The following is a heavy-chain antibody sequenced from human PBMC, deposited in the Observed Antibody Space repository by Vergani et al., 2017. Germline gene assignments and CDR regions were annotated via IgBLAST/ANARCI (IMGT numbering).Heavy chain of an antibody. Sequence: EVQLVQSGAEVKTPGESLRISCKGSGYSFTSYWISWVRQLPGKGLEWMGRIDPSDSDTNYSPSFQGHVTSSADKSISTAYLQWSSLKASDTAMYYCARQILPPGAAAMEDYYYYCMDVWGQGTTVTVSS. CDR2: IDPSDSDT. D-gene: IGHD2-2*01. CDR3: ARQILPPGAAAMEDYYYYCMDV. J-gene: IGHJ6*02. V-gene: IGHV5-10-1*01. CDR1: GYSFTSYW.